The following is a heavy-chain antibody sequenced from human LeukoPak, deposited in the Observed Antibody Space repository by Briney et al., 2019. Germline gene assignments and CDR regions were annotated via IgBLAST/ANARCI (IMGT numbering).Heavy chain of an antibody. Sequence: PSETLSLTCTVSGGSISIYWWSWIRQPPGKGLEWIGYVFDSGGTNYNPYLKSRVTISVDTSRKQFSLKLSSVTAADTAVYYCARGYSSSWNYFDYWGQGTLVTVSS. V-gene: IGHV4-59*01. D-gene: IGHD6-13*01. CDR3: ARGYSSSWNYFDY. J-gene: IGHJ4*02. CDR2: VFDSGGT. CDR1: GGSISIYW.